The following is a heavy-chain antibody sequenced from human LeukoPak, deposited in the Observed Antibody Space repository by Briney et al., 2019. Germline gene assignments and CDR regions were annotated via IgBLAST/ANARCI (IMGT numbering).Heavy chain of an antibody. CDR3: ATNGGQWLVPFDF. Sequence: PGGSLRLSCEASRITFSSHAMSWVRQAPGKGLDCVWVTSGTDGSKYYADSVKGGFIISRDNSKDTLYLQMSSLRAEDAVVYYCATNGGQWLVPFDFWGQGALVTVSS. D-gene: IGHD6-19*01. J-gene: IGHJ4*02. CDR2: TSGTDGSK. V-gene: IGHV3-23*01. CDR1: RITFSSHA.